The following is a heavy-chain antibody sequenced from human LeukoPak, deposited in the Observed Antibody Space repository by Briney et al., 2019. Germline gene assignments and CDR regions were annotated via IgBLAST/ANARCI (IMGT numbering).Heavy chain of an antibody. CDR1: GGSISSYY. D-gene: IGHD2-2*02. CDR3: AREALFCSSTSCYISAFDI. J-gene: IGHJ3*02. V-gene: IGHV4-4*07. CDR2: IYTSGST. Sequence: SETLSLTCTVSGGSISSYYWSWIRQPAGKGLEWIGRIYTSGSTNYNPSLKSRVTMSVDTTKNQFSLKLSSVTAADTAVYYCAREALFCSSTSCYISAFDIWGQGTMVTVSS.